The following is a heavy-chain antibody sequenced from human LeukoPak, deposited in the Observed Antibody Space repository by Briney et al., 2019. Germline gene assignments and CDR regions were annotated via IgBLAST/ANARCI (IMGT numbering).Heavy chain of an antibody. CDR1: GGSFSGYY. CDR3: ARHTITIFGVAQKPYYFDY. CDR2: INHSGST. V-gene: IGHV4-34*01. D-gene: IGHD3-3*01. J-gene: IGHJ4*02. Sequence: NSSETLSLTCAVYGGSFSGYYWSWIRQPPGKGLEWIGEINHSGSTNYNPSLKSRVTISVDTSKNQFSLKLSSVTAADTAVYYCARHTITIFGVAQKPYYFDYWGQGTLVTVSS.